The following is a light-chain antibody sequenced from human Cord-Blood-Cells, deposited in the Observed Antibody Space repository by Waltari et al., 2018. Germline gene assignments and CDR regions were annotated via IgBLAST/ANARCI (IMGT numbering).Light chain of an antibody. V-gene: IGLV2-14*01. CDR2: DVS. CDR1: SCDFCGYEY. CDR3: SSYTSSSTVV. Sequence: QSVLTKPASVSGSPGQSITLPCTGYSCDFCGYEYVPWYQQHPGKAPKLMIYDVSNRPSGVSNRFSGSKSGNTASLTISGLQAEDEADYYCSSYTSSSTVVFGGGTKLTVL. J-gene: IGLJ2*01.